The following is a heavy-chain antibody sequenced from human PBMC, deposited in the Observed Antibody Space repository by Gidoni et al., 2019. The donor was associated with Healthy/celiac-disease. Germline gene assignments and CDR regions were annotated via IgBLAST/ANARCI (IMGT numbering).Heavy chain of an antibody. CDR1: GGSISSSSYY. D-gene: IGHD5-18*01. J-gene: IGHJ4*02. CDR3: ARQRVDTAMVTEDLSDDY. Sequence: QLQLQESGPGLVKPSETLSLTCTVSGGSISSSSYYWGWIRQPPGKGLEWIGSIYYSGSTYYNPSLKSRVTISVDTSKNQFSLKLSSVTAADTAVYYCARQRVDTAMVTEDLSDDYWGQGTLVTVSS. V-gene: IGHV4-39*01. CDR2: IYYSGST.